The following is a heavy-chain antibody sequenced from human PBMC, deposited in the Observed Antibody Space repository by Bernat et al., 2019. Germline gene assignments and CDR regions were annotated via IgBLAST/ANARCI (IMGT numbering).Heavy chain of an antibody. CDR3: ERNMDQFRLNYYYYFMDV. J-gene: IGHJ6*03. CDR2: IKKDGSEK. V-gene: IGHV3-7*03. D-gene: IGHD2-2*03. CDR1: GFTFSSYC. Sequence: EVQLVESGGGLVQPGGSLRLSCAASGFTFSSYCMSWVRQAPGKGLEWVANIKKDGSEKYYVDSVKGRFTISRDNAKNSLYLHMNSLRADDTAVYYCERNMDQFRLNYYYYFMDVWGKGTTVTVSS.